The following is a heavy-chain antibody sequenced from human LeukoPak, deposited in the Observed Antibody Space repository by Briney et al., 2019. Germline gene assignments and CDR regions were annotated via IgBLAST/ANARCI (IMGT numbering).Heavy chain of an antibody. CDR1: GFTFSNYW. Sequence: PGGSLRLSCAASGFTFSNYWMTWVRQAPGKGLEWVANIKQDGSEKYYVDSVKGRFTISRDNAKNSLYLQMNSLRAEDTAVYYCARENFGGAFDIWGQGTMVTVSS. CDR2: IKQDGSEK. CDR3: ARENFGGAFDI. V-gene: IGHV3-7*01. D-gene: IGHD3-10*01. J-gene: IGHJ3*02.